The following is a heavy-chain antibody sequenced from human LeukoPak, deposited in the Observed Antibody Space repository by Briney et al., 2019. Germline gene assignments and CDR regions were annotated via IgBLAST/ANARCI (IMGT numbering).Heavy chain of an antibody. CDR3: ARDGWFGEYYFDY. CDR2: IYTSGST. J-gene: IGHJ4*02. Sequence: SETLSLTCSVSGGSISSGSYYWRWIRQPAGKGLEWIGRIYTSGSTNYNPSLKSRVTITVDTSKNQFYLKLSSVTAADTAVYYCARDGWFGEYYFDYWGQGTLVTVSS. CDR1: GGSISSGSYY. D-gene: IGHD3-10*01. V-gene: IGHV4-61*02.